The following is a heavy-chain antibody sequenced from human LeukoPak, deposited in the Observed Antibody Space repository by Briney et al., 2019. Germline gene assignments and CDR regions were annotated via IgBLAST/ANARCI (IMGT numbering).Heavy chain of an antibody. D-gene: IGHD2-8*01. J-gene: IGHJ5*02. CDR2: INSDGSST. Sequence: GGSLRLSCAASGFTFSSYWMHWVRQASGKGLVWVSRINSDGSSTSYADSVKGRFTISRDNAKNTLYLQMNSLRAEDTAVYYCARERGLGYCTNGVCYGWFDPWGQGTLVTVSS. CDR3: ARERGLGYCTNGVCYGWFDP. V-gene: IGHV3-74*01. CDR1: GFTFSSYW.